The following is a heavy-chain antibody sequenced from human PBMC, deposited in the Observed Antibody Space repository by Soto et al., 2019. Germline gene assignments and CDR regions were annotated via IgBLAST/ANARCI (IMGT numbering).Heavy chain of an antibody. V-gene: IGHV1-69*01. CDR2: VIPTLATA. CDR3: ASTYGEIDAFDI. CDR1: GGPFNNHA. Sequence: QVQLVQSGAEVKKPGSSVKVSCKTSGGPFNNHAINWVRQAPGQGLEWVGLVIPTLATADYAQKFQGRVTMTADEVTNTAYMELSSLRSDDTVVYYCASTYGEIDAFDIWGQGTLVTVSS. J-gene: IGHJ3*02. D-gene: IGHD4-17*01.